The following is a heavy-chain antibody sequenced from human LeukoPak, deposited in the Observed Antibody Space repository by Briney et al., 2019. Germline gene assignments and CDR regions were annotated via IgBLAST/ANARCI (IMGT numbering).Heavy chain of an antibody. CDR3: ASCGGGSCYGWYFDL. Sequence: SETLSLTCTASGGSISSYYWSWIRQPPGKGLEWIGYIYYSGSTNYNPSLKSRVTISVDTSKNQFSLKLSSVTAADTAVYYCASCGGGSCYGWYFDLWGRGTLVTVSS. D-gene: IGHD2-15*01. V-gene: IGHV4-59*01. CDR2: IYYSGST. CDR1: GGSISSYY. J-gene: IGHJ2*01.